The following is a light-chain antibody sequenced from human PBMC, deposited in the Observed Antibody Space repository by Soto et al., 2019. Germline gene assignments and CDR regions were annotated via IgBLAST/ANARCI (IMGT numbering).Light chain of an antibody. CDR3: QQYGNSPPRT. CDR1: QSVNNNY. J-gene: IGKJ3*01. V-gene: IGKV3-20*01. Sequence: DIVLTQSPGTLSLSPGERATLSCRASQSVNNNYLDWYQQKPGQAPRLIIYGASSRATGIPDRFSGSGSGTDFPPTISRLEPEDFAVYYCQQYGNSPPRTFGPGTTVNIQ. CDR2: GAS.